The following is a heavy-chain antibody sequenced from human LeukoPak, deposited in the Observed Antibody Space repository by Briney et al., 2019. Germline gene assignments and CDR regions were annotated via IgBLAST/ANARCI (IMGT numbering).Heavy chain of an antibody. J-gene: IGHJ5*02. CDR3: ARDNSYYYGSGSSSSPNKYNWFDP. CDR1: GGSISSSSYY. D-gene: IGHD3-10*01. CDR2: IYYSGST. V-gene: IGHV4-39*07. Sequence: SETLSLTCTVSGGSISSSSYYWGWIRQPPGKVLEWIGSIYYSGSTYYNPSLKSRVTISEDTSKNQFSLKLSSVTAADTAVYYCARDNSYYYGSGSSSSPNKYNWFDPWGQGALVTVSS.